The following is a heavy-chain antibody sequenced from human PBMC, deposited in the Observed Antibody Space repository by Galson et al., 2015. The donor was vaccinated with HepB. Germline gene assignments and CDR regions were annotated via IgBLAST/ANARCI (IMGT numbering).Heavy chain of an antibody. CDR3: ATASIAVADTSDAFDI. J-gene: IGHJ3*02. CDR1: GGTFSSYA. D-gene: IGHD6-19*01. V-gene: IGHV1-69*13. Sequence: SVKVSCKASGGTFSSYAISWVRQAPGQGLEWMGGIIPIFGTANYAQKFQGRVTITADESTSTAYMELSSLRSEDTAVYYCATASIAVADTSDAFDIWGQGTMVTVSS. CDR2: IIPIFGTA.